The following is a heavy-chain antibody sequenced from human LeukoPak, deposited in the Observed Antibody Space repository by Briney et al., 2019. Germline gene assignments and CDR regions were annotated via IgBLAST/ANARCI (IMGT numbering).Heavy chain of an antibody. D-gene: IGHD1-26*01. Sequence: GGSLRLSCAASGFTVSSNYMGWVRQAPGKGLEWVSVIYSGGSTSYADSVKGRFTISRDNSKNTLNLQMNSLRAEDTAVYYCARAPATYFDYWGQGTLVTVSS. CDR1: GFTVSSNY. V-gene: IGHV3-53*01. J-gene: IGHJ4*02. CDR2: IYSGGST. CDR3: ARAPATYFDY.